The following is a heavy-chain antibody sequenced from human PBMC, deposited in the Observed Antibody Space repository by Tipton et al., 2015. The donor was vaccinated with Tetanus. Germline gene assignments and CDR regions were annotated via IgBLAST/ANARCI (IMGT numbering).Heavy chain of an antibody. V-gene: IGHV5-10-1*01. CDR1: GYSFTSYW. D-gene: IGHD3-22*01. CDR3: ARQLDYYDSSGYYSNDAFDI. J-gene: IGHJ3*02. CDR2: IDPSDSYT. Sequence: QLVQSGAEVKKPGESLRISCKGSGYSFTSYWISWVRQMPGKGLEWMGRIDPSDSYTNYSPSFQGHVTISADKSISTAYLQWSSLEASDTAMYYCARQLDYYDSSGYYSNDAFDIWGQGTMVTVSS.